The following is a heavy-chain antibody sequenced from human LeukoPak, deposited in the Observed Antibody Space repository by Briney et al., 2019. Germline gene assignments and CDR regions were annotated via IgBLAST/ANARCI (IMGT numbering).Heavy chain of an antibody. CDR2: INPSGGST. CDR1: GYTFTSYY. D-gene: IGHD3-9*01. J-gene: IGHJ4*02. V-gene: IGHV1-46*01. Sequence: ASVKVSCKASGYTFTSYYMHWVRQAPGQGLESMGIINPSGGSTSYAQKFQGRVTMTRDTSTSTVYMELSSLRSEDTAVYYCAREGLVYDILTGYSQHFDYWGQGTLVTVSS. CDR3: AREGLVYDILTGYSQHFDY.